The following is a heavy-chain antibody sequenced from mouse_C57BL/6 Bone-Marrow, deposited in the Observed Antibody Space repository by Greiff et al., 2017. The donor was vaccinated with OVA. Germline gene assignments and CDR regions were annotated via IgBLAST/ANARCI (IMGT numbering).Heavy chain of an antibody. CDR1: EYEFPSHD. Sequence: EVMLVESGGGLVQPGESLKLSCESNEYEFPSHDMSWVRKTPEKRLELVAAINNDGGSTYYPDTMERRFIISRDNTKKTLYLQMSSLRSEDTALYYCARHGGSSPSYWYFDVWGTGTTVTVSS. V-gene: IGHV5-2*01. CDR3: ARHGGSSPSYWYFDV. CDR2: INNDGGST. D-gene: IGHD1-1*01. J-gene: IGHJ1*03.